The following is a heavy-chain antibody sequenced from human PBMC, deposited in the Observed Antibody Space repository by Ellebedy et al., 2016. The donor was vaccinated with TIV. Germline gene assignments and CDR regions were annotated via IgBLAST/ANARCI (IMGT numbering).Heavy chain of an antibody. V-gene: IGHV1-69*05. CDR3: AREGISLKNFDY. D-gene: IGHD3-3*02. CDR1: GGTFSSYA. J-gene: IGHJ4*02. CDR2: ITPSGST. Sequence: SVKVSCXASGGTFSSYAISWVRQAPGQGLEWMGVITPSGSTAYAQKFQGRLTMTRDTSTSTQYMDLSSLTSEDTAVYYCAREGISLKNFDYWGQGTLVTVSS.